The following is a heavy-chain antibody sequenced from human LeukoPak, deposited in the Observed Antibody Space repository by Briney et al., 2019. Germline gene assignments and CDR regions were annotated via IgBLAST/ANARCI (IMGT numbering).Heavy chain of an antibody. CDR2: IYYTGST. Sequence: SETLSLTCTVSGGSISSYYWSWIQQPPGKGLEWIGYIYYTGSTNYNSSLESRVTISADTSKNQFSLKLRSVTASDTAVYYCARDVDCSTDGCPQSGMAYWGQGTLVTVSS. J-gene: IGHJ4*02. CDR1: GGSISSYY. V-gene: IGHV4-59*01. CDR3: ARDVDCSTDGCPQSGMAY. D-gene: IGHD2-8*01.